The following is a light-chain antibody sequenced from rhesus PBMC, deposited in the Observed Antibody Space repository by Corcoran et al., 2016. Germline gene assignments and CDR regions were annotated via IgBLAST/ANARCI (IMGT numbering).Light chain of an antibody. CDR3: QHGYGTPLT. CDR1: ENVNNY. J-gene: IGKJ4*01. V-gene: IGKV1-74*01. CDR2: KAS. Sequence: DIQMTQSPSSLSASVGDRVTITCRASENVNNYLNWYQQKPGKAPKLLIYKASTLQSGVPSRFSGSGSGTDYTLPISSLQPEYVATYYCQHGYGTPLTFGGGAKVEIK.